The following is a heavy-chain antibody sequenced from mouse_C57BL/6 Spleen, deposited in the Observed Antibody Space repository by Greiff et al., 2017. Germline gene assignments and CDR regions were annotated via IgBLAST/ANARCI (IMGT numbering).Heavy chain of an antibody. CDR3: ARMGYDDGGYAMDY. Sequence: EVKLMESGGDLVKPGGSLKLSCAASGFTFSSYGMSWVRQTPDTRLEWVATFSTGGSYTYYQESVKGRFTISRENAKNTLYLQRSSLKSEDTAMYYCARMGYDDGGYAMDYWGQGTSVTVSS. CDR2: FSTGGSYT. V-gene: IGHV5-6*01. CDR1: GFTFSSYG. D-gene: IGHD2-2*01. J-gene: IGHJ4*01.